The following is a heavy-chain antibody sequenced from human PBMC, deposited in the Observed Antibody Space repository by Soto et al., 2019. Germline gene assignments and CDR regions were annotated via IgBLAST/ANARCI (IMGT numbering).Heavy chain of an antibody. Sequence: ASVKVSCKVSGYTLTELSMHWVRQAPGKGLEWMGGFDPEDGETIYAQKFQGRVTMTEDTSTDTAYMELSSLRSGDTAVYYCATTPVHYDILTGYYNLPLGPLSVDYWGQGTLVTVSS. CDR1: GYTLTELS. D-gene: IGHD3-9*01. J-gene: IGHJ4*02. CDR2: FDPEDGET. V-gene: IGHV1-24*01. CDR3: ATTPVHYDILTGYYNLPLGPLSVDY.